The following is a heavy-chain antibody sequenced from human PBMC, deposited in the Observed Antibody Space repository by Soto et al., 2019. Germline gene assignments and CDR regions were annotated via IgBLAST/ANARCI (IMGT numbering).Heavy chain of an antibody. CDR1: GYTFTSYG. CDR3: ARDWPEKDIVVVPAAEHWFDP. J-gene: IGHJ5*02. Sequence: QVQLVQSGAEVKKPGASVKVSCKASGYTFTSYGISWVRQAPGQGLEWMGWISAYNGNTNYAQKLQGRVTMTTDTSKSTAYMELRSLRSDDTAVYYCARDWPEKDIVVVPAAEHWFDPWGQGTLVTVSS. V-gene: IGHV1-18*04. CDR2: ISAYNGNT. D-gene: IGHD2-2*01.